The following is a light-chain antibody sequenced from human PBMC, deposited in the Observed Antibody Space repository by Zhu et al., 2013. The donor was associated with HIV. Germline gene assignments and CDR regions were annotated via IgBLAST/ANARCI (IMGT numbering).Light chain of an antibody. CDR2: DAS. Sequence: DIVLTQSPATLSLSPGEGATLSCTASQSIRNYLAWYQQKPGQAPRLLIYDASNRATGIPARFSGSGSGADFTLTISSLQAEDVGVYFCLQYTNWPPWTFGRGTEVEI. CDR1: QSIRNY. V-gene: IGKV3-11*01. CDR3: LQYTNWPPWT. J-gene: IGKJ1*01.